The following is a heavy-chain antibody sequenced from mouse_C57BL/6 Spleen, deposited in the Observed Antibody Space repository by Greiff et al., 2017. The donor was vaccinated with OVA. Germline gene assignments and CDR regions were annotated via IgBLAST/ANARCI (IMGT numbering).Heavy chain of an antibody. J-gene: IGHJ3*01. CDR2: IDPETGGT. CDR3: TRRGFYDYDEELAY. Sequence: QVQLQQSGAELVRPGASVTLSCKASGYTFTDYEMHWVKQTPVHGLEWIGAIDPETGGTAYNQKFKGKAILTADKSSSTAYMELRSLTSEDSAVYYCTRRGFYDYDEELAYWGQGTLVTVSA. V-gene: IGHV1-15*01. D-gene: IGHD2-4*01. CDR1: GYTFTDYE.